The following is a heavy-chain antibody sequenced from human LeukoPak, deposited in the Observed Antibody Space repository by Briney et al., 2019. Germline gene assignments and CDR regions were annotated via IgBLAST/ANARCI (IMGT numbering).Heavy chain of an antibody. Sequence: SETLSLTCNVSGGSMSSYYWSWIRQTPGKGLEWIGYIYYSGSTNNNTSLKGRVTISIDTSKNQFSLRLSSVTAADTAIYYCARRDSSVWYLDYWGQGTLVTVSS. D-gene: IGHD6-19*01. J-gene: IGHJ4*02. V-gene: IGHV4-59*08. CDR1: GGSMSSYY. CDR3: ARRDSSVWYLDY. CDR2: IYYSGST.